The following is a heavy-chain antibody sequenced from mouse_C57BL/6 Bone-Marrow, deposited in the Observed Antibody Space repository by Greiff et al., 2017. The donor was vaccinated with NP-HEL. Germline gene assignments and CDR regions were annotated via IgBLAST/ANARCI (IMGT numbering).Heavy chain of an antibody. V-gene: IGHV6-3*01. CDR1: GFTFSNYW. J-gene: IGHJ1*03. D-gene: IGHD3-3*01. Sequence: EVKLMESGGGLVQPGGSMKLSCVASGFTFSNYWMNWVRQSPEKGLEWVAQIRLKSDNYATHYAESVKGRFTISRDDSKSSVYLQMNNLRAEDTGIYYGTGKGGRYFDVWGTGTTVTVSS. CDR3: TGKGGRYFDV. CDR2: IRLKSDNYAT.